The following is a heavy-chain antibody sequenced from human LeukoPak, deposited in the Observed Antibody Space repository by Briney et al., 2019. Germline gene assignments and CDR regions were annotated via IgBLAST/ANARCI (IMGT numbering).Heavy chain of an antibody. V-gene: IGHV4-39*07. J-gene: IGHJ6*03. CDR2: IYYSGST. Sequence: PSETLSLTCTVSGGSISSSSYYWGWVRQPPGKGLEWIGSIYYSGSTYYNPSLKSRVTISVDTSKNQFSLKLSSVTAADTAVYYCARERYPYGDYYYYYMDVWGKGTTVTVSS. CDR3: ARERYPYGDYYYYYMDV. CDR1: GGSISSSSYY. D-gene: IGHD4-17*01.